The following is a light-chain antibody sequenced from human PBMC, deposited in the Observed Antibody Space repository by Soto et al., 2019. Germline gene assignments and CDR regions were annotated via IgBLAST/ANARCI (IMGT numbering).Light chain of an antibody. V-gene: IGLV1-40*01. CDR1: SSNIGAGHD. CDR3: QSYDSSLSGSEV. Sequence: QSVLTQPPSVSGAPGQRVTISCTGSSSNIGAGHDVYWYQQLPGTAPKLLISGNSTRPSGVPDRFSGSKSGTSASLAITGLQAEDEADYYCQSYDSSLSGSEVFGGGTKLTVL. CDR2: GNS. J-gene: IGLJ2*01.